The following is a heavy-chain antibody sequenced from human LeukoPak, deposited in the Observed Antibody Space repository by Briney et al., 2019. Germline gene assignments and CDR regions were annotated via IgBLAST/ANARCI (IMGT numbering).Heavy chain of an antibody. D-gene: IGHD3-10*01. CDR2: TSSDLNVK. Sequence: PGGSLRLSCAASGYTFSSHGLHWVRQAPGKGLEWVAVTSSDLNVKLYADSVKGRFTISRDNSRSTLYLQMDGLRPEDTAIYYCARGGYYGSGSPPSLYFDYWGQGTLVTVSS. V-gene: IGHV3-30*03. J-gene: IGHJ4*02. CDR1: GYTFSSHG. CDR3: ARGGYYGSGSPPSLYFDY.